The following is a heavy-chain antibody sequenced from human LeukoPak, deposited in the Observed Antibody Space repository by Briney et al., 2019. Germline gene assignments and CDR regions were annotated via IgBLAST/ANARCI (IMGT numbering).Heavy chain of an antibody. CDR3: AKMKGHPLPKYYMDV. CDR1: GFIFSNYA. D-gene: IGHD1-26*01. J-gene: IGHJ6*01. V-gene: IGHV3-23*01. Sequence: GGSLRLSCAASGFIFSNYALMWLRRTPGKGLEWVSGISGSGDNTLYADSVKGRFTISRDNSKNTLYLEMNSLRAEDTAIYYCAKMKGHPLPKYYMDVWGQGTTVTVSS. CDR2: ISGSGDNT.